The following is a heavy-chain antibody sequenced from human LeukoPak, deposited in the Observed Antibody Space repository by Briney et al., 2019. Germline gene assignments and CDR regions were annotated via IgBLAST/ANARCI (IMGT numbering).Heavy chain of an antibody. D-gene: IGHD3-22*01. CDR1: GGSISSSSYY. CDR3: ARTTYYYDSSGYYRYYFDY. Sequence: SETLSLTCTVSGGSISSSSYYWGWIRQPPGKGLEWIGYIYTSGSTNYNPSLKSRVTISVDTSKNQFSLKLSSVTAADTAVYYCARTTYYYDSSGYYRYYFDYWGQGTLVTVSS. J-gene: IGHJ4*02. V-gene: IGHV4-61*05. CDR2: IYTSGST.